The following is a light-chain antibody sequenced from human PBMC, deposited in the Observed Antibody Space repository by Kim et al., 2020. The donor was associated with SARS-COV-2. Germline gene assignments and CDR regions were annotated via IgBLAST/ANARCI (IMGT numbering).Light chain of an antibody. V-gene: IGKV3-20*01. CDR1: QSVRSNH. CDR2: SAT. CDR3: QYYDESSMYT. J-gene: IGKJ2*01. Sequence: SPGESATLSCRPSQSVRSNHLAWYQQTPGQAPRLLIYSATDRATGISDRFSGSVSGTDFTLTISRLEPEDFAVYYCQYYDESSMYTFGQGTKLEI.